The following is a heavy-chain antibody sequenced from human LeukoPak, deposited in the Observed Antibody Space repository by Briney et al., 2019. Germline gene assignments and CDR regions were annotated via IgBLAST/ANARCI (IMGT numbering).Heavy chain of an antibody. V-gene: IGHV1-2*02. Sequence: ASVEVSCKASGYTFTGYYIHWVRQAPGQGLEWMGWINPNSGDTHYAQNFQGRVTMTSDTSITTAYMDLSRLRSDDTAVYYCARHSGLGVVSPYFDYWGQGILVTVSS. J-gene: IGHJ4*02. CDR2: INPNSGDT. CDR1: GYTFTGYY. D-gene: IGHD2-15*01. CDR3: ARHSGLGVVSPYFDY.